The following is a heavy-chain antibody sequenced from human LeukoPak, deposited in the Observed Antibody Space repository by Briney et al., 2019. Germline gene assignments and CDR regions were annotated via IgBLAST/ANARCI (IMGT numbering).Heavy chain of an antibody. V-gene: IGHV3-53*01. CDR1: GFAVSSNS. J-gene: IGHJ4*02. CDR3: ARRAGDYSHPYDY. CDR2: IYTTGNT. D-gene: IGHD3-22*01. Sequence: GGSLRLSCTVSGFAVSSNSMSWVRQAPGKGLEWVSFIYTTGNTHNSDSVKGRFTISRDSSKNTLYLQMNSLRAEDTAVYYCARRAGDYSHPYDYWGQGTLVTVSS.